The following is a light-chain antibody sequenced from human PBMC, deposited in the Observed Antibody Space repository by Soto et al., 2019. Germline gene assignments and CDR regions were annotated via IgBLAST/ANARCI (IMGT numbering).Light chain of an antibody. Sequence: DIQMTQSPSSLSASVGDRVTITCRASQSISNYLNWYQHKPGKAPKLLVYAASSLQSGVPSRFSGSGSGTDFTLTISSLQPDDFATYYCQQSYSTPPTFGQGTMLQIK. J-gene: IGKJ2*01. CDR1: QSISNY. V-gene: IGKV1-39*01. CDR3: QQSYSTPPT. CDR2: AAS.